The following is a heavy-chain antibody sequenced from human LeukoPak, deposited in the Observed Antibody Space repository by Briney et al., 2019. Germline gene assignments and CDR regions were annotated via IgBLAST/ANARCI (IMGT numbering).Heavy chain of an antibody. CDR3: AKAGYSSSWNTHGDAFDI. J-gene: IGHJ3*02. CDR1: GYTFTSYG. V-gene: IGHV1-18*01. Sequence: GASVKVSCKASGYTFTSYGISWVRQAPGQGLEWMGWISAYNGNTNYAQKLQGRVTMTTDTSTSTAYMELRSLRSDDTAVYYCAKAGYSSSWNTHGDAFDIWGQGTMVTVSS. CDR2: ISAYNGNT. D-gene: IGHD6-13*01.